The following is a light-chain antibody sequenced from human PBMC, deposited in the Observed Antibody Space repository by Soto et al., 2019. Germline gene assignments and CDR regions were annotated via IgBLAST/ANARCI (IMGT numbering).Light chain of an antibody. CDR2: GAY. J-gene: IGKJ4*01. CDR3: QQYGSSPSLT. Sequence: DIVMTQPPATLSLSPGDSATLSCRASQSVSSNLAWYQQKPGQAPRLLIYGAYTRAVGIPDRFSGSGSGTDFTPTISRLEPEDFAVYYCQQYGSSPSLTRGGGTKVDIK. V-gene: IGKV3-20*01. CDR1: QSVSSN.